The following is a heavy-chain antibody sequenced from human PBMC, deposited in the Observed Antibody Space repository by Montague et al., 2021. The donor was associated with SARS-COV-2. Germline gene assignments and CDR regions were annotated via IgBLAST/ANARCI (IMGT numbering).Heavy chain of an antibody. CDR3: ARSPRHYDFWSGYLPGHFDY. Sequence: SETLSLTCTVSGGSISSSSYYWGWIRQPPGKGLEWIGSIYYSGSTYYNPSLKSRVTISVDTSKNQFSLKLCSVTAADTAVYYCARSPRHYDFWSGYLPGHFDYWGQGTLVTVSS. V-gene: IGHV4-39*01. D-gene: IGHD3-3*01. J-gene: IGHJ4*02. CDR1: GGSISSSSYY. CDR2: IYYSGST.